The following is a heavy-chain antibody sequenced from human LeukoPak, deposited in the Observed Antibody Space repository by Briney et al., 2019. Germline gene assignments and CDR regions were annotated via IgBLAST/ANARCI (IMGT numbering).Heavy chain of an antibody. CDR2: INHSGST. CDR1: GGSFSGYY. V-gene: IGHV4-34*01. D-gene: IGHD3-22*01. CDR3: ARGRNYYDSSGYYGSYFDY. J-gene: IGHJ4*02. Sequence: KPSETLSLTCAVYGGSFSGYYWSWIRQPPGKGLEWIGEINHSGSTNYNPSLKSRVTISVDTSKNQFSLKLSSVTAADTAVYYCARGRNYYDSSGYYGSYFDYWGQGTLVTVSS.